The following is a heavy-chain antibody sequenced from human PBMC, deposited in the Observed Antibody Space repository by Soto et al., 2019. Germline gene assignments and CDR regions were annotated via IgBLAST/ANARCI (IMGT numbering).Heavy chain of an antibody. CDR2: IIPIFGIA. CDR3: AREDSDRETGLVPAAIDGMDV. Sequence: QVQLVQSGAEVKKPGSSVKVSCKASGDTFSRYSITWVRQAPGHGLEWIGRIIPIFGIASYAQKFQGRVTITADDSTSTAYMELSSLRSDDTAVYYCAREDSDRETGLVPAAIDGMDVWGQGTTVTVSS. V-gene: IGHV1-69*08. J-gene: IGHJ6*02. D-gene: IGHD2-2*01. CDR1: GDTFSRYS.